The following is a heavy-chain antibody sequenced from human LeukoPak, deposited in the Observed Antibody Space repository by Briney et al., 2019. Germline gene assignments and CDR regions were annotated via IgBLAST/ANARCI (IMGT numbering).Heavy chain of an antibody. CDR2: ISYDGSNK. Sequence: GGSLRLSCAASGFTFSSYAMHWVRQAPGKGLEWVAVISYDGSNKYYADSVKGRFTISRDNSKNTLYLQMNSLRAEDTAVYYCARGGRDGYNYEFYFDYWGQGTLVTVSS. V-gene: IGHV3-30-3*01. CDR1: GFTFSSYA. J-gene: IGHJ4*02. D-gene: IGHD5-24*01. CDR3: ARGGRDGYNYEFYFDY.